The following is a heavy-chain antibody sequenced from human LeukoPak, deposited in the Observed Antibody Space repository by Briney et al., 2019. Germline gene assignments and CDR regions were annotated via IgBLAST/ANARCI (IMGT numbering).Heavy chain of an antibody. Sequence: GGYLRLSCAASGFTFSMYWMHWVRQGPGQGLLRVSLIYSDGSSTIYADSVKGRFTVSRDNAKNTLSLQMNSLRAEDTAVYYCARDGVATIPYDYWGQGTLVTVSS. CDR2: IYSDGSST. CDR1: GFTFSMYW. CDR3: ARDGVATIPYDY. V-gene: IGHV3-74*01. D-gene: IGHD5-12*01. J-gene: IGHJ4*02.